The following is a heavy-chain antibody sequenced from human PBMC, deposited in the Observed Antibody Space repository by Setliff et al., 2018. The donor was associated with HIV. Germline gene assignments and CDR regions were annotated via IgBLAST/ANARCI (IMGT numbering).Heavy chain of an antibody. D-gene: IGHD5-18*01. CDR1: GGSFSGHY. CDR3: ARVSVFGSAMARGGYFDY. CDR2: INHIGGN. J-gene: IGHJ4*02. Sequence: PSETLSLTCAVYGGSFSGHYWSWIRQPPGKGLEWIGEINHIGGNMNHNPSLKSRVTISVDTSKNQFSLKLTSVTAADTAVYYCARVSVFGSAMARGGYFDYWGQGTPVTVSS. V-gene: IGHV4-34*01.